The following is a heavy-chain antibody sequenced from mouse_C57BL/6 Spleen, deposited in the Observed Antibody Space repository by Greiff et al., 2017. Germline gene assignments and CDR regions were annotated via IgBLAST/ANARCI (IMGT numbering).Heavy chain of an antibody. CDR3: AREAANWDDFDY. J-gene: IGHJ2*01. CDR1: GYTFTSYD. D-gene: IGHD4-1*01. V-gene: IGHV1-85*01. Sequence: QVQLQQSGPELVKPGASVKLSCKASGYTFTSYDINWVKQRPGQGLEWIGWIYPRDGSTTYNEKFKGKATLTVDTSSSTAYMELHSLTSEDSAVYFCAREAANWDDFDYWGQGTTLTVSS. CDR2: IYPRDGST.